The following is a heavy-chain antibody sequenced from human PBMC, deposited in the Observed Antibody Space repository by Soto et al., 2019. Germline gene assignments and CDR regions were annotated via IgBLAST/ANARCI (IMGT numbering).Heavy chain of an antibody. V-gene: IGHV1-18*01. D-gene: IGHD2-15*01. CDR2: ISAYNGNT. J-gene: IGHJ3*02. CDR1: GYTFTSFG. Sequence: QVQLVQSGAEVKKPGASVKVSCKASGYTFTSFGISWVRQAPGQVLEWMGWISAYNGNTNYAENLQGRVTMTTDTATSTAYMELRSLRSDDTAVYYCARDHRGGTYAFEICGQGTMVTVSS. CDR3: ARDHRGGTYAFEI.